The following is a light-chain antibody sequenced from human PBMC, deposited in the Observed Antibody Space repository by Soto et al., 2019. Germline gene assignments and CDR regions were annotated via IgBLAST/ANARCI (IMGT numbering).Light chain of an antibody. CDR1: SSDVGFDNF. Sequence: QSVLTQPPSASGSPGQSLTISCTGTSSDVGFDNFVSWYLQRPGKAPKLVIYDVTKRPSGVPDRFSGSKSGSTAALTVSGLQADDEDDYYCASYAGTKLFVFGSGTKVTVL. J-gene: IGLJ1*01. V-gene: IGLV2-8*01. CDR3: ASYAGTKLFV. CDR2: DVT.